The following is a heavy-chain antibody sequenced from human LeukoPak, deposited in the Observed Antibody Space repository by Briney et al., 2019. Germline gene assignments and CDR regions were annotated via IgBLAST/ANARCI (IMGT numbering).Heavy chain of an antibody. CDR3: ARGRRNYYGSGSYYRLSYYYYGMDV. V-gene: IGHV3-13*05. D-gene: IGHD3-10*01. CDR1: GFTFSSYD. CDR2: IGTAGDP. Sequence: GGSLRLSCAASGFTFSSYDMHWVRQATGKGLEWVSAIGTAGDPYYPGSVKGRFTISRENAKNSLYLQMNSLRAGDTAVNYCARGRRNYYGSGSYYRLSYYYYGMDVWGKGTTVTVSS. J-gene: IGHJ6*04.